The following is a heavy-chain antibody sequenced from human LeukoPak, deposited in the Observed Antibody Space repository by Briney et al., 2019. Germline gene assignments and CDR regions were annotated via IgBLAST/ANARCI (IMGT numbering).Heavy chain of an antibody. V-gene: IGHV3-7*01. J-gene: IGHJ5*02. CDR3: AGARGWEFSS. CDR2: IKQDGSEK. CDR1: GFTFSSYW. D-gene: IGHD1-26*01. Sequence: GGSLRLSCAASGFTFSSYWMGWVRQAPGMGLEWVATIKQDGSEKYYLDSVKGRFTISRDNAKNSLFLQMNSLRAVDTAVYYCAGARGWEFSSWGQGTLVTVSS.